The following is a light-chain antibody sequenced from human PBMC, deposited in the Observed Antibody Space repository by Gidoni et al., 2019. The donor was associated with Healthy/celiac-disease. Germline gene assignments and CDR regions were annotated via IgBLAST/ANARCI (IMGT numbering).Light chain of an antibody. CDR2: DAS. J-gene: IGKJ4*01. CDR3: QQRSNWPGT. V-gene: IGKV3-11*01. CDR1: QSVSSY. Sequence: EIVLTQSPATLSLSPGERATLSCRASQSVSSYLAWYQQKPGQAPRLLIYDASNRATGIPARFSVSGSGTDFTLTLSSLEPEDFAVYYCQQRSNWPGTFGGGTKVEIK.